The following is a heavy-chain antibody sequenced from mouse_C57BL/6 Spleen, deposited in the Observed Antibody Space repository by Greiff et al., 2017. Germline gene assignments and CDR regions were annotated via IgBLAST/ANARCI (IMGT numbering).Heavy chain of an antibody. V-gene: IGHV5-9-1*02. CDR3: TSLTGTEDAY. Sequence: EVQLQESGEGLVKPGGSLKLSCAASGFTFSSYAMSWVRQTPEKRLEWVADISSGGDYIYYADTVKGRFTISRDTARKTLYLQMSSLKSEDTAMYYCTSLTGTEDAYWGQGTLVTVSA. J-gene: IGHJ3*01. CDR2: ISSGGDYI. D-gene: IGHD4-1*01. CDR1: GFTFSSYA.